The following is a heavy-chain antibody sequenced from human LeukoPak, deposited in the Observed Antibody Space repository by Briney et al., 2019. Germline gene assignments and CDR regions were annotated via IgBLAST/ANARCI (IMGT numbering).Heavy chain of an antibody. CDR2: ISGGSDYI. V-gene: IGHV3-21*01. J-gene: IGHJ4*02. CDR3: AREFYPAGVVDY. Sequence: PGGSLRLSCTASGFSFTSYSMNWVRLTPGKGLEWVSSISGGSDYIYYADAVKGRFTISRDNAKNSLFLQMSSLRADDTALYYCAREFYPAGVVDYWGRGTLVTVSS. CDR1: GFSFTSYS. D-gene: IGHD6-13*01.